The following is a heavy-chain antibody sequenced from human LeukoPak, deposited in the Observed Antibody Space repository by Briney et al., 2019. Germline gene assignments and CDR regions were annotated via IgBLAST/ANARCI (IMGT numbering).Heavy chain of an antibody. Sequence: GGSLRLSCAASGFTFSSYSMNWVRQAPGKGLEWVSSISSSSSYIYYADSVKGRFTISRDNAKNSLYLQMNSLRAEDTAVYYCARKNIAAAAATDYWGQGTLVTVSS. D-gene: IGHD6-13*01. CDR2: ISSSSSYI. CDR1: GFTFSSYS. V-gene: IGHV3-21*01. J-gene: IGHJ4*02. CDR3: ARKNIAAAAATDY.